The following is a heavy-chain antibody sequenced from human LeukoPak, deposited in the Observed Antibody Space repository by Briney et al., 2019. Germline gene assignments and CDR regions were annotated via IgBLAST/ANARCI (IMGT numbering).Heavy chain of an antibody. J-gene: IGHJ5*02. CDR1: GGSISTYY. CDR2: ISASGGT. CDR3: ARSPHNSAWYEKWFDP. D-gene: IGHD6-19*01. V-gene: IGHV4-4*08. Sequence: SETLSLTCTVSGGSISTYYWSWIRQSPGKGLEWIADISASGGTNYNPSLESRVTVSIDSSKNQFSLKLSSVTAADTAVFYCARSPHNSAWYEKWFDPWGQGTMVTVSS.